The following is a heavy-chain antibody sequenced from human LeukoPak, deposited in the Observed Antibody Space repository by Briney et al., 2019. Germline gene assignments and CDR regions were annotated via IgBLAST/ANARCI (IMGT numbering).Heavy chain of an antibody. D-gene: IGHD3-10*01. CDR2: IYYSGST. CDR3: AREPRITMVRGVIIGYFDY. V-gene: IGHV4-28*03. CDR1: GYSIRSSNW. Sequence: SETLSLTCALSGYSIRSSNWWGWIRQPPGKGLEWIGYIYYSGSTYYNPSLKSRVTISVDTSKNQFSLKLSSVTAADTAVYYCAREPRITMVRGVIIGYFDYWGQGTLVTVSS. J-gene: IGHJ4*02.